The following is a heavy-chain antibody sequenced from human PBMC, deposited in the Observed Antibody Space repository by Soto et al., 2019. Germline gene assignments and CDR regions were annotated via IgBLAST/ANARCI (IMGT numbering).Heavy chain of an antibody. CDR2: IYYTGST. J-gene: IGHJ4*02. CDR3: ARRPRHYFDY. D-gene: IGHD3-10*01. CDR1: GDSISTCGQY. V-gene: IGHV4-31*11. Sequence: TLSLTCVVSGDSISTCGQYWNWIRQFPVKGLEWIGDIYYTGSTHYNPSLQSRLTITVDTSRNRFSLKLYSVTVADTAVYYCARRPRHYFDYWGQGALVNVSS.